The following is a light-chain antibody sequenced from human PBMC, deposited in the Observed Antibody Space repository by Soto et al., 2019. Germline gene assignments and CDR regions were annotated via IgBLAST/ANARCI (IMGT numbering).Light chain of an antibody. J-gene: IGLJ2*01. CDR2: DVS. V-gene: IGLV2-14*01. CDR3: SSYTSSSTVV. Sequence: QSALTQPASVSGSPGQSITISCTGTSSDVGGYNYVSWYQQHPGKAPKLMIYDVSNRPSGVSNGFSGSKSCNTASLTISGLHAEDEADYYCSSYTSSSTVVFGGGTKLTVL. CDR1: SSDVGGYNY.